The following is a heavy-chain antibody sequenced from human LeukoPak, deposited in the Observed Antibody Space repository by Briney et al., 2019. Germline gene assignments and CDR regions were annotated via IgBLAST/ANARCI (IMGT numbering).Heavy chain of an antibody. V-gene: IGHV3-23*01. D-gene: IGHD3-10*01. CDR1: GFTFSSYA. CDR2: ISGSGGST. Sequence: GGSLRLSCAASGFTFSSYAMNWVRQAPEKGLEWVSAISGSGGSTYYADSVKGRFTISRDNSKNTLYLQMNSLRAEDTAVYYCAKDRGIISDYWGQGTLVTVSS. CDR3: AKDRGIISDY. J-gene: IGHJ4*02.